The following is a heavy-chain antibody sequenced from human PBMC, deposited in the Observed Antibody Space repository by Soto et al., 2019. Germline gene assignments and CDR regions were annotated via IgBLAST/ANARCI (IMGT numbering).Heavy chain of an antibody. CDR1: GDSLSDYY. V-gene: IGHV4-34*01. J-gene: IGHJ4*02. CDR2: IHPSGST. CDR3: ARGKDDCNVGGT. Sequence: SETLSLTCAVHGDSLSDYYYTWTRQLPGRGQEWIGEIHPSGSTYYNPSLKTRVTLSLGTSKKLFSLDLLSVTVADKAIYYCARGKDDCNVGGTWGKGTVVSVS. D-gene: IGHD2-21*02.